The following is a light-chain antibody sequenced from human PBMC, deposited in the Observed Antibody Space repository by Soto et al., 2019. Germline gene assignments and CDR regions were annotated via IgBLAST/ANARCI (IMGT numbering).Light chain of an antibody. CDR3: QQYNSFWT. Sequence: DIQMSQAPSTLSASVGDRVTITCRASQSISSWLAWYQQKPGKAPKLLIYKASSLEKGVPSRFSGSGSGTEFTLTISSLQPDDFATYYCQQYNSFWTFGQGTKVELK. V-gene: IGKV1-5*03. CDR2: KAS. CDR1: QSISSW. J-gene: IGKJ1*01.